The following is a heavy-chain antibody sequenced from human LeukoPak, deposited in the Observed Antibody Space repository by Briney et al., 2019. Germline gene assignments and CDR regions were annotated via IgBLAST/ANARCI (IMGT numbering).Heavy chain of an antibody. CDR1: VASVTNDFF. D-gene: IGHD3-16*01. CDR3: ARWASISRQPGGFFDH. J-gene: IGHJ4*02. Sequence: SETLSLTCTVFVASVTNDFFGGWVRQPPGKELEWIGSFCLGRDTYYRPSLKSRVTISVDTSKNQFSLNLNSVTAADTAVYYCARWASISRQPGGFFDHWGQGTLVTVSS. CDR2: FCLGRDT. V-gene: IGHV4-38-2*02.